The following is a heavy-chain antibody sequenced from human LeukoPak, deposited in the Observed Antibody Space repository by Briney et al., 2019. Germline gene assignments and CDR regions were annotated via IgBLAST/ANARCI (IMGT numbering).Heavy chain of an antibody. V-gene: IGHV3-23*01. CDR3: AKSRSGGGSCYNY. D-gene: IGHD2-15*01. J-gene: IGHJ4*02. CDR2: ISGSDDST. CDR1: GFIFSNYA. Sequence: AGGSLRLSCAASGFIFSNYAMTWVRQAPGKGLEWVPTISGSDDSTFYADSVRGRFTISRDNSKNTLYLQMNSLRAEDTAVYYCAKSRSGGGSCYNYWGQGTLVTVSS.